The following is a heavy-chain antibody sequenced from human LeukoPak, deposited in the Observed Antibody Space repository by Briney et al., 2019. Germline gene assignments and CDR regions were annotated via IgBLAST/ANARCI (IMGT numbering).Heavy chain of an antibody. CDR2: VSGSGGST. D-gene: IGHD6-19*01. CDR1: GFTFSTYA. CDR3: ARYTHSSGFDY. Sequence: GGSLRLSCAASGFTFSTYAMSWVRQAPGRGLEWVSAVSGSGGSTYYADSVKGRFTISRDNSRNTLYLQMSSLRAEDTAVYYCARYTHSSGFDYWGQGTLVTVSS. J-gene: IGHJ4*02. V-gene: IGHV3-23*01.